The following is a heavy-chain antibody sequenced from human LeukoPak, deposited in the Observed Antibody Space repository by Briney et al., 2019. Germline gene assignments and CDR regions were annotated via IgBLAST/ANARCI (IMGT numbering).Heavy chain of an antibody. CDR2: ITSSSSYI. Sequence: GGSLRLSCAASGFTFSTYNMNWVRQAPGKGPEWVSSITSSSSYIYYADSVKGRFTISRDNAKNSLYLQMDSLRAEDTAVYYCARGGSGWAWGQGTLVTVSS. J-gene: IGHJ5*02. V-gene: IGHV3-21*06. D-gene: IGHD6-19*01. CDR3: ARGGSGWA. CDR1: GFTFSTYN.